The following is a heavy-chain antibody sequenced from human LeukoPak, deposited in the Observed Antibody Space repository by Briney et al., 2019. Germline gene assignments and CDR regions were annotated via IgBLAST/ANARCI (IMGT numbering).Heavy chain of an antibody. CDR2: IYYSGST. CDR3: ARTTTPYYYYMDV. J-gene: IGHJ6*03. Sequence: SETLSLTCTVSGGSISSYYWSWIRQPPGKGLEWIGYIYYSGSTNYNPSLKSRVTISIDTSKSQFSLKLTSVTAADTAVYYCARTTTPYYYYMDVWGKATTVTVPS. V-gene: IGHV4-59*08. D-gene: IGHD1-1*01. CDR1: GGSISSYY.